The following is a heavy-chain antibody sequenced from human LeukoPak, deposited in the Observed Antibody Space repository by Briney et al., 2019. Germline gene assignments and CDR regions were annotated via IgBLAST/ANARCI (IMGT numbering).Heavy chain of an antibody. V-gene: IGHV1-18*04. D-gene: IGHD5-18*01. CDR3: ARSRYSYGYNDY. Sequence: ASVKVSCKASGYTFTSYGISWVRQAPGQGLEWMGWISAYNGNTNYAQRLQGRVTMTTDTSSSTAYMELRSLRSDDTAVYYCARSRYSYGYNDYWGQGTLVTVSS. CDR2: ISAYNGNT. J-gene: IGHJ4*02. CDR1: GYTFTSYG.